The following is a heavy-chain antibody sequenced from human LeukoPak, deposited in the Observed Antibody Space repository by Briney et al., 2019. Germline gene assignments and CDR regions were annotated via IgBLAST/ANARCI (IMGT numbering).Heavy chain of an antibody. D-gene: IGHD4-23*01. CDR3: AREIYGGCPNS. Sequence: GGSLRLSCAASGFTFSTYSMNWVRQAPGKGLEWVAYISGSGNSIYCADSVKGRFTISRDNARNSLYLQMSSLTNEDTAVYYCAREIYGGCPNSWGQGTLVSVSS. CDR1: GFTFSTYS. V-gene: IGHV3-48*02. J-gene: IGHJ4*02. CDR2: ISGSGNSI.